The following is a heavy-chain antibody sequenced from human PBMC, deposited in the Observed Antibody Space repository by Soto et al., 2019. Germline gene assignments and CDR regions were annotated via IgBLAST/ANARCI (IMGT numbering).Heavy chain of an antibody. CDR2: VYYSGNT. CDR1: GGTISSYY. Sequence: QLQLQESGPGLVKPSETLSLTCSVSGGTISSYYWSWIRQPPGKGLEWIGYVYYSGNTNYNPSLKSRVTITIDTSKTQFSLKLRSVTGADTAVYFCARSISARLEADIWGQGTMVTVSS. V-gene: IGHV4-59*01. CDR3: ARSISARLEADI. D-gene: IGHD6-6*01. J-gene: IGHJ3*02.